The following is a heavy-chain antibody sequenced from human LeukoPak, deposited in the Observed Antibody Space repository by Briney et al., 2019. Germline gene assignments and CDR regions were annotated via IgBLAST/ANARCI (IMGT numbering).Heavy chain of an antibody. Sequence: GGSLRLSCAASGFSVKSNYMSWVRHAPGKGLEWVSVIYTGGSTYYADSVKGRFTISRDNSKNTLYLQMNNLRAEDTAVYYCARDPYYYMDVWGKGTTVTVSS. CDR3: ARDPYYYMDV. CDR2: IYTGGST. J-gene: IGHJ6*03. V-gene: IGHV3-53*01. CDR1: GFSVKSNY.